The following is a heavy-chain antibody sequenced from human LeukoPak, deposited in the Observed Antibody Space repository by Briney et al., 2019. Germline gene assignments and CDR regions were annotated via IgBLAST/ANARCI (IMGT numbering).Heavy chain of an antibody. CDR2: IYSGDST. Sequence: GGSLRLSCAASGFTVSGNYMSWVRQAPAKGLDWVSVIYSGDSTYYADSVKGRFTISRDNSKNTLYLQINSLRAEDTAVYYCAEDPNVYYGDYIIRWGQGTLVIVSS. CDR1: GFTVSGNY. J-gene: IGHJ4*02. CDR3: AEDPNVYYGDYIIR. D-gene: IGHD4-17*01. V-gene: IGHV3-53*01.